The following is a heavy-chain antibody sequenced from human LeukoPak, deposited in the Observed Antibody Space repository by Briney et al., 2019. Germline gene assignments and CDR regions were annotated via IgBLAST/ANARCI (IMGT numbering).Heavy chain of an antibody. CDR3: AKGYDSGGYYYSDY. CDR2: ISGNGDNT. J-gene: IGHJ4*02. V-gene: IGHV3-23*01. D-gene: IGHD3-22*01. Sequence: PGGSLRLSCAASGFTFSTYAISWVRQAPGKGLEWVSGISGNGDNTYYADSVKARFTISRDNSKSTLYLQMNSLRVEDTAVYYCAKGYDSGGYYYSDYWGQGTLVTVSS. CDR1: GFTFSTYA.